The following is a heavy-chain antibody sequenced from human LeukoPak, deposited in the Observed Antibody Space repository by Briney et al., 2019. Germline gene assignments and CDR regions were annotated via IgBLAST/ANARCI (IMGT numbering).Heavy chain of an antibody. V-gene: IGHV3-48*03. D-gene: IGHD2-15*01. CDR3: ARDCIVVADDAFDI. J-gene: IGHJ3*02. CDR2: ISRSGDTI. Sequence: PGGSLRLSCAASGFTFSSFEMNWVRQAPGKGLKWVSYISRSGDTIYYADSVKGRFTISRDNAKNSLYLQMNSLRAEDTAVYYCARDCIVVADDAFDIWGQGTMVTVSS. CDR1: GFTFSSFE.